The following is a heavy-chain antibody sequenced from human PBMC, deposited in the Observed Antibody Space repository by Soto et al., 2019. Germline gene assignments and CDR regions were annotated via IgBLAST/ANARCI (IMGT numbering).Heavy chain of an antibody. J-gene: IGHJ6*02. Sequence: EVQLVESGGGLVQPGGSLTLSCAASGFTLSASAMHWVRQASGKGLEWVGRIRGKSNNYATAYAASVKGRFTISREDSXNXPYLQMNSLKTEDTAVYYCTRAGDGDYQYYYDSMDVWGQGTTVTVAS. CDR3: TRAGDGDYQYYYDSMDV. D-gene: IGHD4-17*01. CDR1: GFTLSASA. CDR2: IRGKSNNYAT. V-gene: IGHV3-73*02.